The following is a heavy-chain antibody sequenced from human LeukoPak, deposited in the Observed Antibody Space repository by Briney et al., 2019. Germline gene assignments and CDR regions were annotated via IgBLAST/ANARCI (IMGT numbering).Heavy chain of an antibody. D-gene: IGHD4-23*01. Sequence: SETLSLTCTVSGGSISSYYWSWIRQPPGKGLEWIGYIYYSGSTNYNPSLKGRVTISVDTSKNQFSLKLSSVTAADTAVYYCARAPTVVTPGCWYFDLWGRGTLVTVSS. CDR1: GGSISSYY. CDR2: IYYSGST. J-gene: IGHJ2*01. V-gene: IGHV4-59*08. CDR3: ARAPTVVTPGCWYFDL.